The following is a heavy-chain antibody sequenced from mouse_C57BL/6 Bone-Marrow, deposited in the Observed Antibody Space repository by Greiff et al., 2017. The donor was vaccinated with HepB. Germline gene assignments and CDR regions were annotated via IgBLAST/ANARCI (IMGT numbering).Heavy chain of an antibody. CDR2: IDPENGDT. V-gene: IGHV14-4*01. J-gene: IGHJ2*01. Sequence: EVQLQQSGAELVRPGASVKLSCTASGFNIKDDYMHWVRQRPEQGLEWIGWIDPENGDTEYAPKFKGKATITADTSSNTAYLQLSSLTSEDAAVYYCTRYYFDYWGQGTTLTVSS. CDR1: GFNIKDDY. CDR3: TRYYFDY.